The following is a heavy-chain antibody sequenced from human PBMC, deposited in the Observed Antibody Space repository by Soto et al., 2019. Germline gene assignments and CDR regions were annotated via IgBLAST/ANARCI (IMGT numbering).Heavy chain of an antibody. Sequence: QVQLQESGPGLVKPSQTLSLNCSVSGGSINTDDYYWSWIRQHAGQGLEWIGYIFYSGTTYYNPCLKSRISISLDTSKKQFSLEMSSVTAADTAMYYCARVRGHAFEMRGRGTMVTVSS. J-gene: IGHJ3*02. CDR1: GGSINTDDYY. CDR2: IFYSGTT. CDR3: ARVRGHAFEM. D-gene: IGHD3-10*01. V-gene: IGHV4-31*03.